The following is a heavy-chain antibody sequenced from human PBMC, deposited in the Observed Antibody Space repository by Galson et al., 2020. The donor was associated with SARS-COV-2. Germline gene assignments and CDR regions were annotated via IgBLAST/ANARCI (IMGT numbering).Heavy chain of an antibody. CDR2: INTDRGGT. V-gene: IGHV1-2*02. D-gene: IGHD3-22*01. CDR3: ARENWSHRSGPIDY. Sequence: GESLKNSCKASGYTINGYYMHWVRQAPGQGLEGMGWINTDRGGTDSAKKFPGRVTLTRDTSISTDYMELSSLTSDDTAVYYCARENWSHRSGPIDYCGQGTLVTVSS. CDR1: GYTINGYY. J-gene: IGHJ4*02.